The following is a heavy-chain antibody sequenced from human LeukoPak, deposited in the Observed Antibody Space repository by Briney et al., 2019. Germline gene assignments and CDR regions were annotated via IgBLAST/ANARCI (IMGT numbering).Heavy chain of an antibody. V-gene: IGHV3-30*03. J-gene: IGHJ4*02. Sequence: GGSLRLSCAASGFTFSSSAMHWVRQAPGKGLEWVAVISHEGSIKYYADSVKGRFTISRDNSKNMVYLQLNSLRAEDTAVYYCARTREQWQVLDYWGQGTLVTVSS. CDR1: GFTFSSSA. D-gene: IGHD6-19*01. CDR3: ARTREQWQVLDY. CDR2: ISHEGSIK.